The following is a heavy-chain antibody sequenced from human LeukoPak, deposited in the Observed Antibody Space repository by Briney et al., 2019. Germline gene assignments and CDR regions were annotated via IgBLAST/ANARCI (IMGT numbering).Heavy chain of an antibody. CDR1: GGSISSYY. Sequence: SETLSLTCTVSGGSISSYYWSWIRQPPGKGLEWIGYIYYSGSTNYNPSLKSRVTISVDTSENQFSLKLSSVTAADTAVYYCARARLYGSYYYYYGMDVWGQGTTVTVSS. CDR3: ARARLYGSYYYYYGMDV. CDR2: IYYSGST. D-gene: IGHD2-8*01. V-gene: IGHV4-59*01. J-gene: IGHJ6*02.